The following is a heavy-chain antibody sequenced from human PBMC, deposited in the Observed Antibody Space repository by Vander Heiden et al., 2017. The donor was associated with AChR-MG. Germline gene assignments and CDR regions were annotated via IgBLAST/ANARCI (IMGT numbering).Heavy chain of an antibody. J-gene: IGHJ6*02. Sequence: EVQLVQSGAEVKKPGESLKISCTGSGYDFTNYWMSRVRQVPGKGLEWMGRIDPSDSETKYSPSFQGHVTISVDKATSTAYLQWSRLKASDTAMYYCARQEDCSNIRCHPDVWGQGTTVTVSS. CDR2: IDPSDSET. D-gene: IGHD2-2*01. CDR3: ARQEDCSNIRCHPDV. V-gene: IGHV5-10-1*03. CDR1: GYDFTNYW.